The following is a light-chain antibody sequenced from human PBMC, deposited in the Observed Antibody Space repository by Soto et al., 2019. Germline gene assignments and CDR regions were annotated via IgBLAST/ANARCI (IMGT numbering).Light chain of an antibody. Sequence: DIQMTQSPSTLSATVGDRVTNTCRASQSISSWLAWHQQKPGKAPKLLIYDASSLESGVPSRFSGSGSGTEFTLTISSLQPDDFATYYCQQYNSYSGFGQGTKVDIK. CDR3: QQYNSYSG. J-gene: IGKJ1*01. CDR1: QSISSW. CDR2: DAS. V-gene: IGKV1-5*01.